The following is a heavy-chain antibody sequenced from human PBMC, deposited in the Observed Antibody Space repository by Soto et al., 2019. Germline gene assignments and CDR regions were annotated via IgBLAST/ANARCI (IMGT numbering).Heavy chain of an antibody. V-gene: IGHV3-21*01. CDR3: ASGEVLLWFGESNNWFDP. CDR2: ISSSSSYI. CDR1: GFTFSSYS. J-gene: IGHJ5*02. D-gene: IGHD3-10*01. Sequence: EVQLVESGGGLVKPGGSLRLSCAASGFTFSSYSMNWVRQAPGKGLEWVSSISSSSSYIYYADSVKGRFTISRDNAKNSLYLQMNSLRAEETAVYYCASGEVLLWFGESNNWFDPWGQGTLVTVSS.